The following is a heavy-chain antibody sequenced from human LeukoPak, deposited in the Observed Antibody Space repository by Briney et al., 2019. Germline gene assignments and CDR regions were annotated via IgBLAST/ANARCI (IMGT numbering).Heavy chain of an antibody. CDR2: IYPGDSDT. D-gene: IGHD6-19*01. J-gene: IGHJ3*02. V-gene: IGHV5-51*01. CDR3: ARGKSSGWQTVGDAFDI. Sequence: PGESLKISCKGSGYSFTSYWIGWVRQMPGEGLEWMGIIYPGDSDTRYSPSFQGQVTISADKSISTAYLQWSSLKASDTAMYYCARGKSSGWQTVGDAFDIWGQGTMVTVSS. CDR1: GYSFTSYW.